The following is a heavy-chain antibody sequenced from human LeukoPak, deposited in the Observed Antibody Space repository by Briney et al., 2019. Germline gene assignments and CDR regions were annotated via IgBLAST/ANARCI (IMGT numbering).Heavy chain of an antibody. CDR3: AKRFYDFWSGYPSCDY. D-gene: IGHD3-3*01. CDR2: IRYDGSHQ. Sequence: QAGGSLRLSCAASGFTFSSYGMHWVRQAPGKGLEWVAFIRYDGSHQSYADSVKGRFTISRDNYKNMLFLQMNSLRSEDTAVYYCAKRFYDFWSGYPSCDYWGQGTLVTVSS. J-gene: IGHJ4*02. CDR1: GFTFSSYG. V-gene: IGHV3-30*02.